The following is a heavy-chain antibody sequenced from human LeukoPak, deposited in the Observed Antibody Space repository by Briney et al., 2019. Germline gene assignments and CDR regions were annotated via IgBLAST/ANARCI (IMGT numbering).Heavy chain of an antibody. D-gene: IGHD3-10*01. J-gene: IGHJ4*02. CDR2: MYKDGGEI. CDR3: TRGEGDDF. CDR1: GFTFSNSW. V-gene: IGHV3-7*01. Sequence: GGSLRLSCVASGFTFSNSWMTWVRQAPGKRLEWVANMYKDGGEIYHVDSVKSRFTISRDNAKNSLYMQMNRLRDDETAVYFFTRGEGDDFWGQGTLVTVSS.